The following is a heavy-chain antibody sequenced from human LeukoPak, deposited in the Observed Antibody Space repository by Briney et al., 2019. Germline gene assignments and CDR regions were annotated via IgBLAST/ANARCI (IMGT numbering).Heavy chain of an antibody. CDR1: GFTFSSYA. J-gene: IGHJ6*04. CDR3: ARRASSGVRMDV. V-gene: IGHV3-23*01. CDR2: ISGSGGST. Sequence: GGSLRLSCAASGFTFSSYAMSWARQAPGKGLEWVSAISGSGGSTYYADSVKGRFTISRDNSKNTLYLQMNSLRAEDTAVYYCARRASSGVRMDVWRKGTTVTVSS. D-gene: IGHD2-15*01.